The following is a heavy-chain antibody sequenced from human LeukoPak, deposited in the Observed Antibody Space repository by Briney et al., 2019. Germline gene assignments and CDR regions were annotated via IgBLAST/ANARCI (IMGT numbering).Heavy chain of an antibody. D-gene: IGHD2-2*01. CDR2: VSPSGDIT. CDR1: GFTFSTYG. CDR3: ARTGSFYCSSANCLNNWFDP. Sequence: GGSLRLSCAVSGFTFSTYGMNWVRQAPGKGLEWVSGVSPSGDITYYADSVKGRFTISRDNAKNSLYLQMKSLRAEDTAVYYCARTGSFYCSSANCLNNWFDPWGQGTLVTVSS. J-gene: IGHJ5*02. V-gene: IGHV3-23*01.